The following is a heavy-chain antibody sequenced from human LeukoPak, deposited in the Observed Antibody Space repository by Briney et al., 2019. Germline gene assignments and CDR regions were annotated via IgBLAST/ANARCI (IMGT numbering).Heavy chain of an antibody. CDR1: GGSISNYY. CDR3: AGSRGTTLVTRFDY. J-gene: IGHJ4*02. D-gene: IGHD5-18*01. Sequence: SETLSLTCTVSGGSISNYYWSWIRQPAGKGLEWIGRINTSGSTDYNPSLKSRVTMSVDTAKNQFSLNLSSLTAADTAVYYCAGSRGTTLVTRFDYWGQGTLVTVSS. CDR2: INTSGST. V-gene: IGHV4-4*07.